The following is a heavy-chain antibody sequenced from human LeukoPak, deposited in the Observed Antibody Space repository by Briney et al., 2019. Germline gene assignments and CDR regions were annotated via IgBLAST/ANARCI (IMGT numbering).Heavy chain of an antibody. Sequence: PSETLSLTCAVYGGSFSNYYWSWLRQPPGKGLEWIGEINDNGRINYNPSLMSRVTVSVDPSENQFSLSLTSVTATDTAVYYCARRWNYGRNYYIDVWGKGATVSVSS. J-gene: IGHJ6*03. CDR2: INDNGRI. D-gene: IGHD1-7*01. CDR1: GGSFSNYY. V-gene: IGHV4-34*01. CDR3: ARRWNYGRNYYIDV.